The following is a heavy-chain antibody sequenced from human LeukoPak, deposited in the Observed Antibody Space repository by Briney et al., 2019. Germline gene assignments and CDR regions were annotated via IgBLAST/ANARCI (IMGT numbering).Heavy chain of an antibody. CDR2: MYSNGDT. CDR1: GFTVSANY. Sequence: GGSLRLSCVASGFTVSANYMTWVRQAPGKGLEWVSLMYSNGDTYYAESVKGRFTLSRDTSKNTLYLHMNSLRVEDTALYYCARDRGGYYYYPLDYWGQGILVTVSS. J-gene: IGHJ4*02. D-gene: IGHD3-22*01. V-gene: IGHV3-66*01. CDR3: ARDRGGYYYYPLDY.